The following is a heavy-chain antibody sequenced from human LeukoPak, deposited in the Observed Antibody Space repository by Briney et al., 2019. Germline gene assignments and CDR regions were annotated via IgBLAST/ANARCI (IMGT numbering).Heavy chain of an antibody. CDR3: ARGGYDY. J-gene: IGHJ4*02. CDR1: GFTFSSYA. V-gene: IGHV3-11*04. Sequence: GVLRLSCAASGFTFSSYAMSWIRQAPGKGLEWVSYISSSGSTMYYADSVKGRFTISRDNAKNSLYLQMNSLRAEDTAVYYCARGGYDYWGQGTLVTVSS. D-gene: IGHD2-15*01. CDR2: ISSSGSTM.